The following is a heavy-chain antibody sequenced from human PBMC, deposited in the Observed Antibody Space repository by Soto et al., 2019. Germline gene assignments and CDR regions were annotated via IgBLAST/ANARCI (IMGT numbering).Heavy chain of an antibody. V-gene: IGHV3-33*08. Sequence: QVQLVESGGGVVQPGGSLRLSCAASGFTFNYYGFHWVRQAPGKGLEWVAVMHTGGNEKYYVDSVKGRFTVSRDDSRNMVYLEMNGLRAEDTAEYFCARDADTTGHYSHFDLWGRGALVAVS. J-gene: IGHJ4*02. CDR1: GFTFNYYG. CDR3: ARDADTTGHYSHFDL. D-gene: IGHD3-9*01. CDR2: MHTGGNEK.